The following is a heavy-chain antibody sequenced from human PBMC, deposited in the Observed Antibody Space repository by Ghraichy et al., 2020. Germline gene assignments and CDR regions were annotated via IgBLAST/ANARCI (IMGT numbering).Heavy chain of an antibody. CDR1: GGSISSYF. CDR3: ARRTSWYYFDY. V-gene: IGHV4-59*01. J-gene: IGHJ4*02. CDR2: IYYSGNT. Sequence: SETLSLTCTVSGGSISSYFWSWIRQPPGKGLEWIGYIYYSGNTNYNPSLKSRVTISVDTSKNQFSLKLSSVTAADTAVYYCARRTSWYYFDYWGQGTLVTVSS. D-gene: IGHD2-2*01.